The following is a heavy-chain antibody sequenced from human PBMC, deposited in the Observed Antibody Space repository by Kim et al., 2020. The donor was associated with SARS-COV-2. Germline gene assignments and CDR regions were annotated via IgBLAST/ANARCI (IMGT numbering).Heavy chain of an antibody. V-gene: IGHV3-11*01. CDR2: ISSSGSTI. J-gene: IGHJ4*02. CDR3: ARVSIAAAGTWGDYYFDY. D-gene: IGHD6-13*01. CDR1: GFTFSDYY. Sequence: GGSLRLSCAASGFTFSDYYMSWIRQAPGKGLEWVSYISSSGSTIYYADSVKGRFTISRDNAKNSLYLQMNSLRAEDTAVYYCARVSIAAAGTWGDYYFDYWGPGTLVTVSS.